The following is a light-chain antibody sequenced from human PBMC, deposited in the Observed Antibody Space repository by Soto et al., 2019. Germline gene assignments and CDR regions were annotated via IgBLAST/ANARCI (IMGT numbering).Light chain of an antibody. V-gene: IGLV2-14*01. J-gene: IGLJ3*02. Sequence: QSALTQPASVSGSPGQSITVSCTGTSSDVGAYNYVSWYQQHPGKAPKLLIYEVSYRPSGVSGRFSGSKSGNTASLTISGLQAEDEADYYCSSYTTTTTRFLFCGGTKVTV. CDR3: SSYTTTTTRFL. CDR1: SSDVGAYNY. CDR2: EVS.